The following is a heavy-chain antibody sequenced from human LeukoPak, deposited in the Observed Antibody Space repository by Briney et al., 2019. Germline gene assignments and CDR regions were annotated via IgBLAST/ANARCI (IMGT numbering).Heavy chain of an antibody. CDR1: GFTFSSYA. D-gene: IGHD6-13*01. V-gene: IGHV3-30-3*02. CDR2: ISYDGSNK. Sequence: GGSLRLSCAASGFTFSSYAMHWVRQAPGKGLEWVAVISYDGSNKYYADSVKGRFTISRDNSKNTLYLQMNSLRAEDTAVYYCASRGEQQPHDWGQGTLVTVSS. J-gene: IGHJ4*02. CDR3: ASRGEQQPHD.